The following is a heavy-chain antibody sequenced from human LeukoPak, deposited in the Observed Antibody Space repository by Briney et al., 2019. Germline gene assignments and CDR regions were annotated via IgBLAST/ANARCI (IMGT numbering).Heavy chain of an antibody. V-gene: IGHV3-48*02. CDR2: IDSKSSAI. Sequence: PGGSLRLSCAASAFTFNTYNMNWVRQAPGKGLEWLSYIDSKSSAIYYADSVKGRFTISRDNAKNSLYLQMNSLRDDDTAVYFCARNYNYALDYRGQGTLVTVSS. CDR1: AFTFNTYN. D-gene: IGHD5-18*01. J-gene: IGHJ4*02. CDR3: ARNYNYALDY.